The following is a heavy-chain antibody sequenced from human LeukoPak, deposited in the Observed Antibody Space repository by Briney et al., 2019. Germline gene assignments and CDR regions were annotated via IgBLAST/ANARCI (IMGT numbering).Heavy chain of an antibody. CDR2: IRSDGTSK. D-gene: IGHD6-19*01. CDR3: ARNGSGWSP. V-gene: IGHV3-30*02. Sequence: GGSLRLSRAASGFTFRNSGTYWGREGPGTGLEWVAFIRSDGTSKYYADSVKGRFTISRDNSKNTLYLQMNSLRPEDTAVYYCARNGSGWSPWGQGTLVTVSS. J-gene: IGHJ5*02. CDR1: GFTFRNSG.